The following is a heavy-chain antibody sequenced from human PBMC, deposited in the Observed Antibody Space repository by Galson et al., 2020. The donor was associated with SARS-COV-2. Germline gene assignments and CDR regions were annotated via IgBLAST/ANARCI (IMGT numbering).Heavy chain of an antibody. J-gene: IGHJ4*02. D-gene: IGHD2-21*02. CDR1: GFTFSSYA. V-gene: IGHV3-23*01. Sequence: GGSLRLSCAASGFTFSSYAMSWVRQAPGKGLEWVSAISGSGGSTYYADSVKGRFTISRDNSKNTLYLQMNSLRAEDTAVYYCAKVSVYCGGDCPGGSFDYWGQGTLVTVSS. CDR2: ISGSGGST. CDR3: AKVSVYCGGDCPGGSFDY.